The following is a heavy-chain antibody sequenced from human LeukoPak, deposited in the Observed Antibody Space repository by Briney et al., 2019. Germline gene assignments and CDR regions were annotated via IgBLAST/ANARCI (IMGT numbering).Heavy chain of an antibody. CDR3: AREGGPYRPLDY. CDR1: GGSISNTSW. Sequence: PSQTLSLTCGVSGGSISNTSWWTWVRQPPGKGLEWIGEVNLQGSTNYNPSLKSRVAISVDKSENHISLKLTSVTAADRAVYYCAREGGPYRPLDYSGQGTLVTVAS. V-gene: IGHV4-4*02. CDR2: VNLQGST. J-gene: IGHJ4*02.